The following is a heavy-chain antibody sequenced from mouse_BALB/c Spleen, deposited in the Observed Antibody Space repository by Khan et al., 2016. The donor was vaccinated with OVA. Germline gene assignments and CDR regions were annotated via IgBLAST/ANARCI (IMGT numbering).Heavy chain of an antibody. Sequence: VQLQESGPGLVAPSQSLSVTCTVSGFSLTKYGVHWVRQPPGKGLEWLGVIWAGGSTNYNSALMSRLSIRKDNSRNQFFLKLNGLQTDDTARYYCVRETAYYGSYEAMDYWGQGTSVTVSS. CDR3: VRETAYYGSYEAMDY. V-gene: IGHV2-9*02. J-gene: IGHJ4*01. CDR2: IWAGGST. CDR1: GFSLTKYG. D-gene: IGHD2-10*01.